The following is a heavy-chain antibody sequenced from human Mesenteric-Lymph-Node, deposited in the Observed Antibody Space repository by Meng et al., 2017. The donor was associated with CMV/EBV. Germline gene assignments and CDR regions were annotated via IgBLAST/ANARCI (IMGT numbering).Heavy chain of an antibody. J-gene: IGHJ6*02. D-gene: IGHD3-3*01. V-gene: IGHV3-74*01. CDR2: INSDGSRT. Sequence: GGSLRLSCAASGFTFSSYWMHWVRQAPGKGLVWVSRINSDGSRTSYADSVKGRFTISRDNAKNTLYLQMNSLRAEDTAVYYCARGVGTYDFSSAYSYFYDMGVWGQGTTVTVSS. CDR3: ARGVGTYDFSSAYSYFYDMGV. CDR1: GFTFSSYW.